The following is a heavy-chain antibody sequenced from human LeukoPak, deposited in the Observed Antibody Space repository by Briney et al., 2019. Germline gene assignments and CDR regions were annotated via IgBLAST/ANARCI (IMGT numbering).Heavy chain of an antibody. CDR3: ARAAYDSSGSNWFDP. CDR2: IIPILGIA. Sequence: ASVKVSCKASGGTFSSYAISWVRQAPGQGLEWMGRIIPILGIANYAQKFQGRVTITADKSTSTAYMELSSLRSEDTAVYYCARAAYDSSGSNWFDPWGQGTLVTVSS. D-gene: IGHD3-22*01. J-gene: IGHJ5*02. CDR1: GGTFSSYA. V-gene: IGHV1-69*04.